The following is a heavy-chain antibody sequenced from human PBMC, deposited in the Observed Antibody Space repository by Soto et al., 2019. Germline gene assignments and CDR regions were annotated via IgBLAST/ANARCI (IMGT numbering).Heavy chain of an antibody. D-gene: IGHD3-10*01. Sequence: SVKVSCKASGGTLSDYAFSWVRQAPGQGLEWMGGIIPIFGSANYAQKLQGRVTITADESTKTAYMELSSLRSEDTAVYYCAIGGYGFGEGYFDYWGQGTLVTVSS. J-gene: IGHJ4*02. CDR2: IIPIFGSA. V-gene: IGHV1-69*13. CDR3: AIGGYGFGEGYFDY. CDR1: GGTLSDYA.